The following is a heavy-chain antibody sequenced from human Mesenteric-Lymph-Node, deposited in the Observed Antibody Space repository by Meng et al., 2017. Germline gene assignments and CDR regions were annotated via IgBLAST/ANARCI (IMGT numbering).Heavy chain of an antibody. D-gene: IGHD3-3*01. V-gene: IGHV3-23*04. Sequence: EVQRGESGGYLVQPGGSLRLSCAASEFTFSNYPMSWVRQAPGKGLEWVSAISASGDSTYYADSVKGRFTISRDNSKNTLFLQMNSLRAEDTAVYYCARYFWLEYWGQGTLVTVSS. J-gene: IGHJ4*02. CDR3: ARYFWLEY. CDR1: EFTFSNYP. CDR2: ISASGDST.